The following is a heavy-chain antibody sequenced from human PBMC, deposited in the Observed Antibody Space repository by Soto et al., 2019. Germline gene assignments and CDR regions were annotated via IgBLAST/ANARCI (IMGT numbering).Heavy chain of an antibody. D-gene: IGHD3-10*01. J-gene: IGHJ4*02. V-gene: IGHV3-21*01. Sequence: PGGSLRLSCAASGFTFSSYSMNWVRQAPGKGLEWVSSISSSSSYIYYADSVKGRFTISRDNAKNSLYLQMNSLRAEDTAVYYCARVVRATVRLDYWGQGTLVTVSS. CDR2: ISSSSSYI. CDR3: ARVVRATVRLDY. CDR1: GFTFSSYS.